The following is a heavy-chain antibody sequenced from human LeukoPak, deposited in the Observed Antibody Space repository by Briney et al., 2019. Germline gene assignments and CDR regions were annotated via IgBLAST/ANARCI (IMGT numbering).Heavy chain of an antibody. Sequence: ASVKVSCTASGYTFTSYYMHWVRQAPGQGLEWMGIINPSGGSTSYAQKFQGRVTMTRDTSTSTVYMELSSLRSEDTAVYYCARDRWGYSYGYILDYWGQGTLVTVSS. CDR3: ARDRWGYSYGYILDY. D-gene: IGHD5-18*01. J-gene: IGHJ4*02. CDR2: INPSGGST. V-gene: IGHV1-46*01. CDR1: GYTFTSYY.